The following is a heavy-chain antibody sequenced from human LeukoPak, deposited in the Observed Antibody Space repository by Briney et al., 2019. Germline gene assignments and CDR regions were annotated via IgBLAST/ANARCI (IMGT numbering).Heavy chain of an antibody. J-gene: IGHJ5*02. D-gene: IGHD4-11*01. Sequence: ASVKVSCKASGYTFTSYAMNWVRQAPGQGLEWMGWISTNTGNPTYAQGFTGRFVFSLDTSVSTAYLQISSLKAEDTAVYYCARRRPAKQYNWFDPWGQGTLVTVSS. CDR2: ISTNTGNP. CDR3: ARRRPAKQYNWFDP. V-gene: IGHV7-4-1*02. CDR1: GYTFTSYA.